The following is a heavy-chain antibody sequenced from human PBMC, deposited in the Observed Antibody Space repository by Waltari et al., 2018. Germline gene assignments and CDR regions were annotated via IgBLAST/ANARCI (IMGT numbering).Heavy chain of an antibody. CDR3: ARQGPRYGDDINAFDF. D-gene: IGHD2-21*02. CDR2: MYHGGTT. CDR1: GYSIGSGYS. V-gene: IGHV4-38-2*01. J-gene: IGHJ4*02. Sequence: QVQLQESGPGLVKPSETLSLTCVVSGYSIGSGYSWGWVRQPPGQGLEWIGTMYHGGTTYYNPSLKSRLTMSLDTSNNKCSLNLGSVTAADTAFYYWARQGPRYGDDINAFDFWGQGILVSVSS.